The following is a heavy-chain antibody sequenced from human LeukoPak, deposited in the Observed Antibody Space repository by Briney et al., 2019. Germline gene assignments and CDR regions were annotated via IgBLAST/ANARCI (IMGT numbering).Heavy chain of an antibody. J-gene: IGHJ4*02. CDR1: GFTFDDYA. Sequence: GGSLRLSCAASGFTFDDYAMHWVRQAPGKGLEWVSGISWNSGSIGYADSVKGRFTISRDNAKNSLYLRMNSLRAEDTALYYCAKDTPWYSWGQGTLVTVSS. D-gene: IGHD2-15*01. V-gene: IGHV3-9*01. CDR2: ISWNSGSI. CDR3: AKDTPWYS.